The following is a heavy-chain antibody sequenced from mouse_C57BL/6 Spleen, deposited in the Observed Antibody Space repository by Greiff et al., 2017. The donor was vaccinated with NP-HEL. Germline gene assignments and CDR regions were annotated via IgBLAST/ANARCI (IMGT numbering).Heavy chain of an antibody. CDR1: GYTFTDYY. V-gene: IGHV1-19*01. J-gene: IGHJ1*03. D-gene: IGHD2-3*01. Sequence: VQLQQSGPVLVKPGASVKMSCKASGYTFTDYYMNWVKQSHGKSLEWIGVINPYNGGTSYNQKFKGKATLTVDKSSSTAYMELNSLTSEDSEVYYCARYDGYYDWYFDVWGTGTTVTVSS. CDR2: INPYNGGT. CDR3: ARYDGYYDWYFDV.